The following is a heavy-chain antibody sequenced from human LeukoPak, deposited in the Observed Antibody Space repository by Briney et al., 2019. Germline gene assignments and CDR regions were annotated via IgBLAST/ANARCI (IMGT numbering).Heavy chain of an antibody. J-gene: IGHJ4*02. D-gene: IGHD2-15*01. CDR2: IYRDGSA. V-gene: IGHV3-66*01. CDR3: ARGPGWNYFDY. CDR1: GFTVSIYY. Sequence: GGSLRLSCAVSGFTVSIYYMTWVRQAPGKGLEWVSFIYRDGSANYAGSVKGRFTISRDNSRNTVYLQMNSLRAEDTAVYYCARGPGWNYFDYWGQGTLVTVSS.